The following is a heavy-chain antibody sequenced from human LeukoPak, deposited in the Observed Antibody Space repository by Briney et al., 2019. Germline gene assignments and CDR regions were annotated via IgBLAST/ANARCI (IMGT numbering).Heavy chain of an antibody. CDR2: IYYSGSN. CDR1: GGSISSYY. D-gene: IGHD7-27*01. Sequence: SETLSLTCTVSGGSISSYYWSWIRQPPGKGLEWIGYIYYSGSNNYNPSLKSRVTISVDTPKNQFSLKLSSVTAADTAVYYCARVTGEGYFDYWGQGTLVTVSS. CDR3: ARVTGEGYFDY. V-gene: IGHV4-59*01. J-gene: IGHJ4*02.